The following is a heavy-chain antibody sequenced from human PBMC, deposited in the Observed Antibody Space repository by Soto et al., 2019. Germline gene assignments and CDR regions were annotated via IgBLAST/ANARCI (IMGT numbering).Heavy chain of an antibody. J-gene: IGHJ6*02. V-gene: IGHV3-23*01. CDR3: ARDLVFGVVSQAYGMDV. Sequence: GGSLRLSCAASGFTFSSYAMSWVRQAPGKGLEWVSAISGSGGSTYYADSVKGRFTISRDSARNSLYLQMSSLRVEDTAVYYCARDLVFGVVSQAYGMDVWGQGTTVTVSS. CDR1: GFTFSSYA. CDR2: ISGSGGST. D-gene: IGHD3-3*01.